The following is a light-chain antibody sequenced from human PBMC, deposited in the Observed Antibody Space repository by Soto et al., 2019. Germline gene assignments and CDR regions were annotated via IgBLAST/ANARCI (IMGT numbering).Light chain of an antibody. Sequence: QSVLTQPASVSGSPGQSITISCTGTSSDVGAYNYVSWYQQHPGKAPKLMIYGVSNRPSGVSNRFSGSKSGNTASLTISGFQVEDEADYYCSSYASSISYVFGTGTKVTVL. CDR3: SSYASSISYV. V-gene: IGLV2-14*01. CDR1: SSDVGAYNY. CDR2: GVS. J-gene: IGLJ1*01.